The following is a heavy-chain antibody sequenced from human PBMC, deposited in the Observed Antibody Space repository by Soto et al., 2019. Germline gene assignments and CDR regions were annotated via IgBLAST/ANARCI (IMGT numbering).Heavy chain of an antibody. V-gene: IGHV3-23*01. D-gene: IGHD3-9*01. CDR1: GFTFSSYA. CDR3: ARLAGRYFDWLLNPTDY. Sequence: PGGSLRLSCAASGFTFSSYAMSWVRQAPGKGLEWVSAISGSGGSTYYADSVKGRFTISRDNSKNTLYLQMNSLRAEDTAVYYCARLAGRYFDWLLNPTDYWGQGTLVTVSS. CDR2: ISGSGGST. J-gene: IGHJ4*02.